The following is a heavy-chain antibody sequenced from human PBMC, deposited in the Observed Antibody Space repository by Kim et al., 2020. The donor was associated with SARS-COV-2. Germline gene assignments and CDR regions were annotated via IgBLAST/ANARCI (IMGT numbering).Heavy chain of an antibody. Sequence: SETLSLTCTVSGGSISSSSYYWGWIRQPPGKGLEWIGSIYYSGSTYYNPSLKSRVTISVDTSKNQFSLKLSSVTAADTAVYYCARQGNWNYVQVSYWGQGTLVTVSS. CDR2: IYYSGST. J-gene: IGHJ4*02. V-gene: IGHV4-39*01. CDR3: ARQGNWNYVQVSY. D-gene: IGHD1-7*01. CDR1: GGSISSSSYY.